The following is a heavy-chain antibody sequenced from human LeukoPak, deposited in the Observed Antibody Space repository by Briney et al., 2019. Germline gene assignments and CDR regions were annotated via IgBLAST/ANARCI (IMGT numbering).Heavy chain of an antibody. CDR2: VNGDGTGT. D-gene: IGHD3-10*01. V-gene: IGHV3-74*01. J-gene: IGHJ4*02. CDR1: GFTFSSSW. CDR3: AKGKNTGSYLSHVDY. Sequence: GGSLRLSCAASGFTFSSSWMHWVRQAPGKGLIWVSRVNGDGTGTIYADSVKGRFTISRDNSKNSLYLQMNSLRTEDTALYYCAKGKNTGSYLSHVDYWGQGTLVTVSS.